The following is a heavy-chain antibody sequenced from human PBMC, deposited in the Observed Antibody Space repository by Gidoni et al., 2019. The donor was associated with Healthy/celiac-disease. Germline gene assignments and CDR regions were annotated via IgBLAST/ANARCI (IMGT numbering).Heavy chain of an antibody. J-gene: IGHJ4*02. CDR1: GFTFSSYS. V-gene: IGHV3-48*02. CDR2: ISSSSSTI. Sequence: EVQLVESGGGLVQPGGSLRLPCAASGFTFSSYSMNWVRQAPGKGLEWVSYISSSSSTIYYADSVKGRFTISRDNAKNSLYLQMNSLRDEDTAVYYCARDLGSGKSGGGLPYWGQGTLVTVSS. CDR3: ARDLGSGKSGGGLPY. D-gene: IGHD3-10*01.